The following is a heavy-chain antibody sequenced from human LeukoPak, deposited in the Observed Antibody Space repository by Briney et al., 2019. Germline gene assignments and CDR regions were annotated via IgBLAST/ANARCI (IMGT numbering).Heavy chain of an antibody. CDR2: IWYDGSNK. CDR3: ARAVPYYYDSSGYYHDY. J-gene: IGHJ4*02. CDR1: GFTFSSYG. D-gene: IGHD3-22*01. Sequence: PGGSLRLSCAASGFTFSSYGMHWVRQAPGKGLEWVAVIWYDGSNKYYADSVKGRFTISRDNSKNTLYLQMNSLRAEDTAVYYCARAVPYYYDSSGYYHDYWGQGTLVTVSS. V-gene: IGHV3-33*01.